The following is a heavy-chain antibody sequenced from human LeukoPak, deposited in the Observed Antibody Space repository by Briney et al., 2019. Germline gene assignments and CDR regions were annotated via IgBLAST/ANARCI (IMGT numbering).Heavy chain of an antibody. Sequence: KPSETLSLTRTVSGGSISSSSYYWGWIRQPPGKGLEWIGSIYYSGSTNYNPSLKSRVTISVDTSKNQFSLKLSSVTAADTAVYYCARGHSPGIGYYYYYYYMDVWGKGTTVTVSS. V-gene: IGHV4-39*07. CDR1: GGSISSSSYY. CDR3: ARGHSPGIGYYYYYYYMDV. D-gene: IGHD2-2*03. J-gene: IGHJ6*03. CDR2: IYYSGST.